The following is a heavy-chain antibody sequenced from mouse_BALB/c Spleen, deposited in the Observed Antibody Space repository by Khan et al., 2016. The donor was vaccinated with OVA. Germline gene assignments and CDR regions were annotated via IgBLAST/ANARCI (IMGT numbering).Heavy chain of an antibody. J-gene: IGHJ2*01. D-gene: IGHD1-1*01. CDR2: ISYSGNT. Sequence: EVKLEVSGPGLVKPSQSLSLICTVTGYSITSDYAWNWIRQFPGNKLEWMGFISYSGNTNYNPSLKSRISITRDTSKNQFFLHLNSVTTEDTATYYCARVYGGDFDDWGQGTTLTVSS. CDR3: ARVYGGDFDD. V-gene: IGHV3-2*02. CDR1: GYSITSDYA.